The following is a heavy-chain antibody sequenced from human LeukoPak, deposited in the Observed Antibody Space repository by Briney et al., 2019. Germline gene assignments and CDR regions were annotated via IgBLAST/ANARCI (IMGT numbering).Heavy chain of an antibody. J-gene: IGHJ5*02. Sequence: SQTLSLTCTVSGGSISSGNYYWSWIRQPAGKGLEWIGRIYTSGSTNYNPSLKSRVTISVDTSKNQFSLKLSSVTAADTAVYYCARGGYYGSGNGFRFDPWGQGTLVTVSS. CDR3: ARGGYYGSGNGFRFDP. CDR2: IYTSGST. CDR1: GGSISSGNYY. D-gene: IGHD3-10*01. V-gene: IGHV4-61*02.